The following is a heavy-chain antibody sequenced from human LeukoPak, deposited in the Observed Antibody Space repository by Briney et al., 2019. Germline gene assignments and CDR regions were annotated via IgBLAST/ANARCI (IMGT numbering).Heavy chain of an antibody. D-gene: IGHD1-26*01. CDR3: ARDPSGSREDAFDI. V-gene: IGHV1-18*01. J-gene: IGHJ3*02. Sequence: ASVKVPCKASGYTFTSYGISWVRQAPGQGLEWMGWISAYNGNTNYAQKLQGRVTITADKSTSTAYMELSSLRSEDTAVYYCARDPSGSREDAFDIWGQGTMVTVSS. CDR1: GYTFTSYG. CDR2: ISAYNGNT.